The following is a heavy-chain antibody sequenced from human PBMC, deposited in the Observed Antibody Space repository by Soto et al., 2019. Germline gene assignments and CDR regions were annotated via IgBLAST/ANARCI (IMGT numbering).Heavy chain of an antibody. CDR3: ATLHPPGWIDP. Sequence: PSDTLSLTCSVSGHSVSRQYAYWSWVRQAPGKGLEWIGYLYNSGSTNYKPSLKSRASISGDTSKNQFSLNLTSVTTADTATYYCATLHPPGWIDPWGQGILVTVS. CDR2: LYNSGST. D-gene: IGHD3-10*01. J-gene: IGHJ5*02. CDR1: GHSVSRQYAY. V-gene: IGHV4-61*01.